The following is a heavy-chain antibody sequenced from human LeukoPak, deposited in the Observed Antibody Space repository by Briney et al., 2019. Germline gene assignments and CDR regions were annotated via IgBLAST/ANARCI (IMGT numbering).Heavy chain of an antibody. CDR3: SKGVVAATNAAYYGMDV. V-gene: IGHV3-30*18. D-gene: IGHD2-15*01. Sequence: PGGSLRLSCAASGFTFSNYGMHWVRQAPGKGLEWVAVISYDESDKYYADSVKGRFTISRDNSKNTLYLQMNSLRPEDKAVYYCSKGVVAATNAAYYGMDVWGQGTTVTVSS. CDR1: GFTFSNYG. CDR2: ISYDESDK. J-gene: IGHJ6*02.